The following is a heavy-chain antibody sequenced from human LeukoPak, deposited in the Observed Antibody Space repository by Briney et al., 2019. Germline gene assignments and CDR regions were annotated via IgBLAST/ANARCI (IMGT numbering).Heavy chain of an antibody. CDR1: GFTFDNYA. Sequence: PGGSLRLSCAASGFTFDNYAMSWVRQAPGKGLGWVSGISGSGSSTYYADSVKGRFTISRDNSKNTLSLQMNSLRAEDTAVYHCAKIWFGTYPYYGMDVWGQGTTVAVSS. CDR2: ISGSGSST. CDR3: AKIWFGTYPYYGMDV. V-gene: IGHV3-23*01. J-gene: IGHJ6*02. D-gene: IGHD3-10*01.